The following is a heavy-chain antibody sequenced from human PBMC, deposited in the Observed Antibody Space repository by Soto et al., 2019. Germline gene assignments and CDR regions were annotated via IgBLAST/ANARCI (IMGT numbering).Heavy chain of an antibody. CDR1: GFTFSSYA. CDR3: AADLGGYRGYAFDY. D-gene: IGHD5-12*01. Sequence: EVQLLESGGGLVQPGGSLRLSCAASGFTFSSYAMSWVRQAPGKGLEWVEAISGSGGRTYYADSVKGRFTISRDNSKNTLYLHMNSLRAEDTAVYYCAADLGGYRGYAFDYWGQGTLVTVSS. J-gene: IGHJ4*02. V-gene: IGHV3-23*01. CDR2: ISGSGGRT.